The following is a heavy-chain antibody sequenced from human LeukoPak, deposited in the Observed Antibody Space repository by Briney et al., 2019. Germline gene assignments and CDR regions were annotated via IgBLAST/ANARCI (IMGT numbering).Heavy chain of an antibody. Sequence: PSETLSPTCTVSGGSISSSSYYWGWIRQPPGKGLEWIGSIYHSGSTYYNPSLKSRVTISVDTSKNQFSLKLSSVTAADTAVYYCARDPSAAGPPFDYWGQGTLVTVSS. CDR2: IYHSGST. CDR3: ARDPSAAGPPFDY. CDR1: GGSISSSSYY. V-gene: IGHV4-39*07. D-gene: IGHD6-13*01. J-gene: IGHJ4*02.